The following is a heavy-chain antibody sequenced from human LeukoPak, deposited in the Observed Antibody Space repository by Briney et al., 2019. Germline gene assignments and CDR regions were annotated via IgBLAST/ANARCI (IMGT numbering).Heavy chain of an antibody. CDR1: GFTFSSYA. J-gene: IGHJ5*02. D-gene: IGHD1-1*01. V-gene: IGHV3-30*02. CDR3: AKAGPIERLPET. Sequence: GGSLRLSCAASGFTFSSYAMHWVRQAPGKGLEWVAFIRYDGSNKYYADSVKGRFTISRDNSKNTLYLQMNSLRAEDTAVYYCAKAGPIERLPETWGQGTLVTVSS. CDR2: IRYDGSNK.